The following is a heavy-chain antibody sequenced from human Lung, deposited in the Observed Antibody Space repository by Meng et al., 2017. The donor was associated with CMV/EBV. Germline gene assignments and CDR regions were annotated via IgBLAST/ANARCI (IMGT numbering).Heavy chain of an antibody. Sequence: QVQLVQSGAEVKKPGASVKVSCKASGYTFTGYYMHWVRQAPGKGLEWMGWINPNSGGTNYAQKVQGRVTMTRDTSISTAYMELSRLRSDDTAVYYCARDRQLVLDYWGQGTLVTVSS. V-gene: IGHV1-2*02. CDR1: GYTFTGYY. D-gene: IGHD6-6*01. J-gene: IGHJ4*02. CDR3: ARDRQLVLDY. CDR2: INPNSGGT.